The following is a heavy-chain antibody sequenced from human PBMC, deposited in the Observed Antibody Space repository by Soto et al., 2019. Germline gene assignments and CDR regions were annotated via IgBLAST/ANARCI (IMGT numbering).Heavy chain of an antibody. D-gene: IGHD3-9*01. CDR3: ARDATKIWLAIGSEFDY. CDR1: GFTFSSYG. Sequence: PGGSLRLSCAASGFTFSSYGMHWVRQAPGKGLEWVAVIWYDGSNKYYADSVKGRFTISRDNSKNTLYLQMNSLRDEDTAVYYTARDATKIWLAIGSEFDYSGQGTHFTVSS. V-gene: IGHV3-33*01. J-gene: IGHJ4*02. CDR2: IWYDGSNK.